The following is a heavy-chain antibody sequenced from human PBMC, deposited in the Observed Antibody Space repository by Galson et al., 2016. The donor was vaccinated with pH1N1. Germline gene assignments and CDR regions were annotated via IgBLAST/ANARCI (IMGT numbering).Heavy chain of an antibody. Sequence: SLRLSCAASGFTFSSYGMHWVCQAPGKGLEWVSYIRSSGNTIYYADSVKGRFTISWDNAKNSLYLQMNSLRAEDTAVYYCARSDYGDYVGWFDPWGQGTLVTVSS. V-gene: IGHV3-48*04. D-gene: IGHD4-17*01. J-gene: IGHJ5*02. CDR2: IRSSGNTI. CDR3: ARSDYGDYVGWFDP. CDR1: GFTFSSYG.